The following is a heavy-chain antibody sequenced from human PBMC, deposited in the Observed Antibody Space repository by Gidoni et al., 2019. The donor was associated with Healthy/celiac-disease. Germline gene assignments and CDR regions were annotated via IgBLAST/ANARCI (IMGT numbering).Heavy chain of an antibody. D-gene: IGHD2-2*01. CDR3: ARDGMMVPAAMLVGGAFDI. J-gene: IGHJ3*02. CDR2: INPSGGST. Sequence: QVQLVQSGAEVKKPGASVKVSCKASGYTFTSYYMHWVRQAPGQGLEWMGIINPSGGSTSYAQKFQGRVTMTRDTSTSTVYMELSSLRSEDTAVYYCARDGMMVPAAMLVGGAFDIWGQGTMVTVSS. V-gene: IGHV1-46*01. CDR1: GYTFTSYY.